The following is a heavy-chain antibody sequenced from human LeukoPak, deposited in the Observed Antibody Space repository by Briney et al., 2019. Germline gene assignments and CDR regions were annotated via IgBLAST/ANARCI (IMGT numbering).Heavy chain of an antibody. D-gene: IGHD6-19*01. J-gene: IGHJ4*02. Sequence: GGSLRLSCAASGFTFSSTWLTWVRQAPGKGLEWVAIIKPDGSEKDYMDSVRGRFTISIDDAKKSLYLEVNSLRAEDTAVYYCVTLKYIRGWYYYWGQGTLVTVSS. CDR1: GFTFSSTW. CDR3: VTLKYIRGWYYY. CDR2: IKPDGSEK. V-gene: IGHV3-7*01.